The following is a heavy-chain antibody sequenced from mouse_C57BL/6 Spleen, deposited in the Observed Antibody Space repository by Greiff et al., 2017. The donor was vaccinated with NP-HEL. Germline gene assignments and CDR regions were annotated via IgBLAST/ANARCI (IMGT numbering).Heavy chain of an antibody. CDR3: ARISYYAMDY. J-gene: IGHJ4*01. CDR1: GYAFTSYW. Sequence: QVQLQQSGAELVKPGASVKISCKASGYAFTSYWMNWVKQRPGKGLEWIGQIYPGDGDTNYNGKFKGKATLTADTSSSTAYMPRSSLTSEDSAVYFCARISYYAMDYWGQGTSVTVSS. CDR2: IYPGDGDT. V-gene: IGHV1-80*01.